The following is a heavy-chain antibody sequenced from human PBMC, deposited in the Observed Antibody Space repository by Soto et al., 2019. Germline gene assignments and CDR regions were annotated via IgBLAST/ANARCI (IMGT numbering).Heavy chain of an antibody. CDR1: GGTFSSYA. V-gene: IGHV1-69*01. CDR2: IIPIFGTA. Sequence: QVQLVQSGAEVKKPGSSVKVSCKASGGTFSSYAISWVRQAPGQGLEWMGGIIPIFGTANYAQKFQGRVTITADESTSTAYMELSSLRSEDTXXXXCARSSPLGSGSNHFDYWGQGTLX. J-gene: IGHJ4*02. D-gene: IGHD3-3*01. CDR3: ARSSPLGSGSNHFDY.